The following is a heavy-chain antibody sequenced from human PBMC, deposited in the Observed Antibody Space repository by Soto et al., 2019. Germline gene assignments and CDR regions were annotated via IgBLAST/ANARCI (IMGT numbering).Heavy chain of an antibody. J-gene: IGHJ4*02. CDR2: SRNKANSYTT. CDR3: DRKGYDSGLDY. Sequence: PGGSLRLSCAASGFTFSDHFIDWVRQAPGKGLEWVGRSRNKANSYTTGYAASVRGRFTISRDDSKNSVYLQMNSLKTEDTAVYYCDRKGYDSGLDYWGQGTLVTVSS. V-gene: IGHV3-72*01. CDR1: GFTFSDHF. D-gene: IGHD6-19*01.